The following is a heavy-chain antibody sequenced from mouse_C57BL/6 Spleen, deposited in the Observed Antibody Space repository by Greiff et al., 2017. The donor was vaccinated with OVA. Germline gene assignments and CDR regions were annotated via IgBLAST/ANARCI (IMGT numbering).Heavy chain of an antibody. J-gene: IGHJ3*01. Sequence: DVKLVESGGGLVKPGGSLKLSCAASGFTFSSYAMSWVRQTPEKRLEWVATISDGGSYTYYPDNVKGRFTISRDNASNNLYLQMSHLKSEDTTMYYCAREEIYYGSTPSWFAYWGQGTLVTVSA. V-gene: IGHV5-4*01. CDR2: ISDGGSYT. CDR1: GFTFSSYA. D-gene: IGHD1-1*01. CDR3: AREEIYYGSTPSWFAY.